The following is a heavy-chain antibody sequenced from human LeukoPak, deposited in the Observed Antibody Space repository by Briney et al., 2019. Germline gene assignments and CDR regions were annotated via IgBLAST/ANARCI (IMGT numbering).Heavy chain of an antibody. J-gene: IGHJ4*02. CDR3: ANQATSSWYEIDY. CDR2: IWYGGSNK. Sequence: GGSLRLSCAASGFTFSSYGMHWVRQAPGKGLEWVAVIWYGGSNKYYADSVKGRFTISRDNSKNTLYLQMNSLRAEDTAVYYCANQATSSWYEIDYWGQGTLVTVSS. D-gene: IGHD6-13*01. CDR1: GFTFSSYG. V-gene: IGHV3-33*08.